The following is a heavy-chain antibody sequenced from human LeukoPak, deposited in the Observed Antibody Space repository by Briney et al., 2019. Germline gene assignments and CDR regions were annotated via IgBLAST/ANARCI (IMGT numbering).Heavy chain of an antibody. D-gene: IGHD6-13*01. CDR2: TYYRSKWNN. J-gene: IGHJ4*02. Sequence: PFQTLTLTCATSGDSVSSTSAVWNWIRQSPSRGLEWLGRTYYRSKWNNDYAVSVKSRITINPDTSKNQFSLQLNSVTPEDTAVYYCASGGYSIKLNWGEGALVTVSS. CDR3: ASGGYSIKLN. CDR1: GDSVSSTSAV. V-gene: IGHV6-1*01.